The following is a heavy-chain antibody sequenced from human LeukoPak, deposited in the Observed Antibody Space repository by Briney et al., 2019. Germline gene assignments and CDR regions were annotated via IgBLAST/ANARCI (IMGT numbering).Heavy chain of an antibody. CDR1: GFTFSSYS. CDR3: ARDSRGWSDFWSGYYTAFDI. V-gene: IGHV3-21*01. J-gene: IGHJ3*02. D-gene: IGHD3-3*01. Sequence: GGSLRLSCAASGFTFSSYSMNWVRQAPGKGLEWVSSISSSSSYIYYADSVKGRFTISRDNAKNSLYLQMNSLRAEDTAVYYCARDSRGWSDFWSGYYTAFDIWGQGTMVTVSS. CDR2: ISSSSSYI.